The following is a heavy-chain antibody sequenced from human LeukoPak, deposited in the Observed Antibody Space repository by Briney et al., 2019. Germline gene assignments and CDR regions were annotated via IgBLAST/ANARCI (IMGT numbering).Heavy chain of an antibody. Sequence: PSETLSLTCSVSGDSISGYYWAWIRQPPGKGLECLGFINDSGNANYNPSLNGRVSFSVDTSKSQFSLRLSFVTAADTAVYSCARRNNGNYFGWYYYFFDVWGKGTTVTVSS. V-gene: IGHV4-59*08. D-gene: IGHD1-26*01. CDR1: GDSISGYY. CDR3: ARRNNGNYFGWYYYFFDV. CDR2: INDSGNA. J-gene: IGHJ6*03.